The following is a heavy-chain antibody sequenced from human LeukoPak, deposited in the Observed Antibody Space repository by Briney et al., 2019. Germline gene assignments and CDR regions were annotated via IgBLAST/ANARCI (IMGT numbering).Heavy chain of an antibody. V-gene: IGHV3-30*03. J-gene: IGHJ4*02. CDR3: ARERPEYYDFWSGWSHFDY. CDR1: GFTFSSYG. Sequence: GGSLRLSCAASGFTFSSYGMHWVRQAPGKGLEWVAVISYDGSNKYYADSVKGRFTISRDNSKNTLYLQMNSLGAEDTAVYYCARERPEYYDFWSGWSHFDYWGQGTLVTVSS. D-gene: IGHD3-3*01. CDR2: ISYDGSNK.